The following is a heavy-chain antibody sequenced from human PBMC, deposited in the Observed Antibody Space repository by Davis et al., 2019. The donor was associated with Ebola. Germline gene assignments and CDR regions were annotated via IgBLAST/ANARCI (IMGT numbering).Heavy chain of an antibody. J-gene: IGHJ5*02. CDR3: AKRRYWSGYYIDH. Sequence: GGSLRLSCAASGFTFTDYYMGWIRQAPGKGLEWVSYISGDSLYTNYADSVRGRLTISRDNSKNTLFLQMNSLRAEDTAVYYCAKRRYWSGYYIDHWGQGTLVTVSS. V-gene: IGHV3-11*06. CDR1: GFTFTDYY. CDR2: ISGDSLYT. D-gene: IGHD3-3*01.